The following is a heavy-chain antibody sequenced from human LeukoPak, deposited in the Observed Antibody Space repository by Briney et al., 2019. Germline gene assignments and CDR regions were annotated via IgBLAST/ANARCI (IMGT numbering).Heavy chain of an antibody. CDR3: ARGRAY. Sequence: SETLSLTCTVSGGSITSYYWSWIRQPPGKGLEWIGYISDSGSTNYNPSLKSRVTISVDTSKNQFSLKLSSVTAADTAVYYCARGRAYWGQGTLVTVSS. CDR1: GGSITSYY. J-gene: IGHJ4*02. V-gene: IGHV4-59*12. CDR2: ISDSGST.